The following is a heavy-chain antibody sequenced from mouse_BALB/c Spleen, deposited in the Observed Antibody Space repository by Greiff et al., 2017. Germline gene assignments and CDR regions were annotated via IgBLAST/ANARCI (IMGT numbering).Heavy chain of an antibody. D-gene: IGHD2-3*01. Sequence: VQLQQSGPGLVQPSQSLSITCTVSGFSLTSYGVHWVRQSPGKGLEWLGVIWSGGSTDYNAAFISRLSISKDNSKSQVFFKMNSLQANDTAIYYCARPGMGVYYAMDYWGQGTSVTVSS. CDR3: ARPGMGVYYAMDY. J-gene: IGHJ4*01. CDR2: IWSGGST. V-gene: IGHV2-2*02. CDR1: GFSLTSYG.